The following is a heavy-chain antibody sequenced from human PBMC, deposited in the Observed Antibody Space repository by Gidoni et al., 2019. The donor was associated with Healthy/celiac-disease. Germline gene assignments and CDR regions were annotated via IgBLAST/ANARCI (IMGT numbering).Heavy chain of an antibody. V-gene: IGHV4-39*01. J-gene: IGHJ1*01. CDR1: GGSISSSSYY. CDR2: IYYSGST. CDR3: ARHSPCSSTSCRPVFVDGGQYRGSSWWWFQH. Sequence: QLQLQESGPGLVKPSETLSLTCTVSGGSISSSSYYWGWIRQPPGKGLEWIGSIYYSGSTYYNPSLKSRVTISVDTSKNQFSLKLSSVTAADTAVYYCARHSPCSSTSCRPVFVDGGQYRGSSWWWFQHWGQGTLVTVSS. D-gene: IGHD2-2*01.